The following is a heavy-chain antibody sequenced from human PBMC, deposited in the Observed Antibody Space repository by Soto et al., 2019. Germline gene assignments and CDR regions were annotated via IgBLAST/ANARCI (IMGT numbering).Heavy chain of an antibody. CDR1: GGSISSYY. D-gene: IGHD2-2*02. J-gene: IGHJ4*02. V-gene: IGHV4-59*08. CDR2: IYYSGST. CDR3: ASSFVVPAAISFDY. Sequence: LEILSLTCTVSGGSISSYYWSWIRQPPGKGLEWIGYIYYSGSTNYNPSLKSRVTISVDTSKNQFSLKLSSVTAADTAVYYCASSFVVPAAISFDYWGQGTLVTVSS.